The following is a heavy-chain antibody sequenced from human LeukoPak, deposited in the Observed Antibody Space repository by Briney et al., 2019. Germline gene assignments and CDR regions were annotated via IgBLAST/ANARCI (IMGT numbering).Heavy chain of an antibody. J-gene: IGHJ4*02. D-gene: IGHD3-22*01. CDR1: GVTVSSNY. V-gene: IGHV3-53*01. Sequence: GGSLRLSCAASGVTVSSNYMSWVRQAPGKGLEWVSVIYSGGSTYYADSVKGRFTISRDNSKNTLYLQMNSLRAEDTAVYYCTVYYDGSRVGYWGQGILVTVSS. CDR2: IYSGGST. CDR3: TVYYDGSRVGY.